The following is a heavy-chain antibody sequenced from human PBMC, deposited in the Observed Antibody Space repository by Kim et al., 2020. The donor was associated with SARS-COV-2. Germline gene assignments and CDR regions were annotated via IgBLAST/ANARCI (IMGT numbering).Heavy chain of an antibody. Sequence: SETLSLTCTVSGGSVSSGSYYWSWIRQPPGKGLEWIGYIYYSGSTNYNPSLKSRVTISVDTSKNQFSLKLSSVTAADTAVYYCAGCIFVDYFDYWGQGTLVTVSS. V-gene: IGHV4-61*01. D-gene: IGHD2-8*01. J-gene: IGHJ4*02. CDR2: IYYSGST. CDR1: GGSVSSGSYY. CDR3: AGCIFVDYFDY.